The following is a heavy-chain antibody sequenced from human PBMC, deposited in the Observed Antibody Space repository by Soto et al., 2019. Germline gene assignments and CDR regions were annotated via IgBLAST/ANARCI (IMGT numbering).Heavy chain of an antibody. D-gene: IGHD6-13*01. CDR2: INPSGGST. V-gene: IGHV1-46*01. CDR1: GYTFTSYY. Sequence: QVQLVQSGAEVKKPGASVKVSCKASGYTFTSYYMHWVRQAPGQGLEWMGIINPSGGSTSYAQKFQGRVTMTRDTATSTVYMELSSLRSEDTAVYYCARGPGIAAADPRRNWFDPWGQGTLVTGSS. J-gene: IGHJ5*02. CDR3: ARGPGIAAADPRRNWFDP.